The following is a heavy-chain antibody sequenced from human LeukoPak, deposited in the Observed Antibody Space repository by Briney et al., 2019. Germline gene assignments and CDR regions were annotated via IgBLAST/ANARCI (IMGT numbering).Heavy chain of an antibody. D-gene: IGHD3-22*01. V-gene: IGHV1-69*05. Sequence: SVKVSCKASGGTFSSYAISWVRQAPGQGLEWMGGIIPIFGTANYAQKFQGRVTITTDESTSTAYMELSSLRSEDTAVYYCARDETRYYYDSSGPNGDDAFDIWGQGTMVTVSS. CDR3: ARDETRYYYDSSGPNGDDAFDI. J-gene: IGHJ3*02. CDR1: GGTFSSYA. CDR2: IIPIFGTA.